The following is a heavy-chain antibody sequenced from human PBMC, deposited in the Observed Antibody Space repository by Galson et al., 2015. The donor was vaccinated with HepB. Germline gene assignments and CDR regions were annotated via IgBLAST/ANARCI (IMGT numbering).Heavy chain of an antibody. J-gene: IGHJ6*02. D-gene: IGHD6-13*01. V-gene: IGHV3-7*01. CDR2: IKQDGSEK. CDR1: GFTFSSYW. Sequence: SLRLSCAASGFTFSSYWMSWVRQAPGKGLEWVANIKQDGSEKYYVDSVKGRFTISRDNAKNSLYLQMNSLRAEDTAVYYCARDRGFIAAAGIAGYYYGMDVWGQGTTVTVSS. CDR3: ARDRGFIAAAGIAGYYYGMDV.